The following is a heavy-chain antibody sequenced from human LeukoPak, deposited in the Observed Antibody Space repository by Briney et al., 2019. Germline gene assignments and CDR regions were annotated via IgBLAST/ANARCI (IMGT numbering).Heavy chain of an antibody. J-gene: IGHJ4*02. CDR3: ATPPSTVPRGKFHY. CDR2: ISGSSSSI. CDR1: GFTFSSHS. D-gene: IGHD4-17*01. V-gene: IGHV3-21*06. Sequence: GGSLRLSCAASGFTFSSHSMNWVRQAPGKGLEWVSSISGSSSSIYYADSVKGRFTISRDNAKNSLYLQMNSLRADDTAVYYCATPPSTVPRGKFHYWGQGTLVTVSS.